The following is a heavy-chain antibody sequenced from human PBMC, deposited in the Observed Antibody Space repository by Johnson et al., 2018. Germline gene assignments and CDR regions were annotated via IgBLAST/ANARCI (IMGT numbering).Heavy chain of an antibody. CDR2: ISASSGRT. CDR1: GFTFNTYA. V-gene: IGHV3-23*04. Sequence: EVQLVESGGGLVQPGGSLRLSCTASGFTFNTYAMTWVRQAPGKGLEWVSTISASSGRTYYADSVKGRVTISRDNPKNTLYLQMNRLRADDTAVYYFAFPRKEGSGSEGNMGHYYGMDGWGQGTTVTVSS. J-gene: IGHJ6*02. CDR3: AFPRKEGSGSEGNMGHYYGMDG. D-gene: IGHD3-10*01.